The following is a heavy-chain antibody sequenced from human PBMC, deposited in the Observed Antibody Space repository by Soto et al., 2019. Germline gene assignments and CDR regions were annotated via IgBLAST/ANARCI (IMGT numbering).Heavy chain of an antibody. J-gene: IGHJ6*03. CDR2: INPSGGST. D-gene: IGHD2-8*01. CDR3: ARGPGCTNGVCYTRGGYYYYYMDV. CDR1: GYTFTSYY. V-gene: IGHV1-46*03. Sequence: ASVQVSCKASGYTFTSYYMHWVRQAPGQGLEWMGIINPSGGSTSYAQKFQGRVTMTRDTSTSTVYMELSSLRSEDTAVYYCARGPGCTNGVCYTRGGYYYYYMDVWGKGTTVTVSS.